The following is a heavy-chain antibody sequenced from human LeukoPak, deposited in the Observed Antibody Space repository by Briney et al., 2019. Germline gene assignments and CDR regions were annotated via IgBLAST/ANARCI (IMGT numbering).Heavy chain of an antibody. CDR2: ISGGST. CDR3: ARGGRSYSSSRRDYYYYMNV. J-gene: IGHJ6*03. Sequence: GGSLRLSCAASGFTVSSNEMSWVRQAPGKGLEWVSSISGGSTYYADSRKGRFTISRDNSKNTLHLQMNSLRSEDTAVYYCARGGRSYSSSRRDYYYYMNVWGKGTTVTVSS. CDR1: GFTVSSNE. D-gene: IGHD6-6*01. V-gene: IGHV3-38-3*01.